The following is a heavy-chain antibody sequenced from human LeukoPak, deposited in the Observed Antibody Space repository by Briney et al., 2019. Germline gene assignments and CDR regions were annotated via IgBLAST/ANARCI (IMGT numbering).Heavy chain of an antibody. CDR1: GDSITSYY. CDR2: IYYSGST. V-gene: IGHV4-59*08. Sequence: PSETLSLTCTVSGDSITSYYWSWIRQPPGKGLEWIGYIYYSGSTNYNPSLKSRVTISVDTSKNQFSLKLSSVTAEGTAVYYCARLSPYDSGGYYSQFDCWGQGTLVTVSS. J-gene: IGHJ4*02. D-gene: IGHD3-22*01. CDR3: ARLSPYDSGGYYSQFDC.